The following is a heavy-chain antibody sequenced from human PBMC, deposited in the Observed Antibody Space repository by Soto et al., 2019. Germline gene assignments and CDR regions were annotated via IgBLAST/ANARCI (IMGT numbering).Heavy chain of an antibody. J-gene: IGHJ6*02. D-gene: IGHD2-15*01. Sequence: QVQLVQSGAEVKKPGSSVKVSCKASGGTFSSYAISWVRQAPGQGLEWMGGIIPIFGTANYAQKLQGRVTITADESTSTAYMELSSLRSEDTAVYYCARVYCSGGSGYGNGMDVWGQGTTVTVSS. CDR3: ARVYCSGGSGYGNGMDV. CDR2: IIPIFGTA. V-gene: IGHV1-69*01. CDR1: GGTFSSYA.